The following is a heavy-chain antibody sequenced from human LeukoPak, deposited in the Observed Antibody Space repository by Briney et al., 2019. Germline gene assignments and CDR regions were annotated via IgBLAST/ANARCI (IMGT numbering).Heavy chain of an antibody. J-gene: IGHJ5*02. CDR1: GFTVSSNY. D-gene: IGHD3-22*01. CDR2: IYSGGST. V-gene: IGHV3-66*02. CDR3: ARLDYDSSGYYWFDP. Sequence: GGSLRLSCAASGFTVSSNYMSWVRQAPGKGLEWVSVIYSGGSTYYADSVKGRFTISRDNSKNTLYLQMNSLGAEDTAVYYCARLDYDSSGYYWFDPLGQGTMVTVSS.